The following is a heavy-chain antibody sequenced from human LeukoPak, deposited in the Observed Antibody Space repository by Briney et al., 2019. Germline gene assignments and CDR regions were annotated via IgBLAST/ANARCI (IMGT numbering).Heavy chain of an antibody. V-gene: IGHV4-39*01. CDR1: GGSISGSSCY. Sequence: PSETLSLTCTLSGGSISGSSCYCGWIRQPPRKGLEWLGSIYDSGRTYYNPSLKSRVTISVDTSKNQFSLKLSSVTAAYTAVYYCASLSPYYYDSSGFLLSPAVRYNYMDVWGKGTTVTVSS. D-gene: IGHD3-22*01. CDR3: ASLSPYYYDSSGFLLSPAVRYNYMDV. J-gene: IGHJ6*03. CDR2: IYDSGRT.